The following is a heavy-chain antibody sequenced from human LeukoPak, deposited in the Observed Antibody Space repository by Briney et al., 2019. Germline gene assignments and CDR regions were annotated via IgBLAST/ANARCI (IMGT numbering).Heavy chain of an antibody. Sequence: GGSLRLSCAASGFTFSSYNMNWVRQAPGKGPEWVSYISSSSNTIYYADSVKGRFTISRDNAKNSLYLQMNSLRAEDTAVYYCTRDDPIVGATDDAFDIWGQGTMVTVFS. CDR1: GFTFSSYN. V-gene: IGHV3-48*04. J-gene: IGHJ3*02. CDR3: TRDDPIVGATDDAFDI. D-gene: IGHD1-26*01. CDR2: ISSSSNTI.